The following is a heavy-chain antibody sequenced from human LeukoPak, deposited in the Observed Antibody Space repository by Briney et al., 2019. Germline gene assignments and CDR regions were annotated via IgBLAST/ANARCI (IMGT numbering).Heavy chain of an antibody. J-gene: IGHJ4*02. CDR2: INHSGST. CDR3: ARGWYSRIFDY. Sequence: SETLSLTCAVYGGSFSGYYWSWIRQPPGKGLEWIGEINHSGSTNYNPSIKSRVTISVATSKNQFSLKLSSVTAADTAVYYCARGWYSRIFDYWGQGTLVTVSS. CDR1: GGSFSGYY. D-gene: IGHD6-13*01. V-gene: IGHV4-34*01.